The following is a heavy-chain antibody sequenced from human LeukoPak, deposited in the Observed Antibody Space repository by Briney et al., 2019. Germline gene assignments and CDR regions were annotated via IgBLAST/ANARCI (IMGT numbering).Heavy chain of an antibody. D-gene: IGHD6-13*01. CDR2: ISSSSSYI. Sequence: GGSLRLSCAASGFTFSTYAMSWVRQAPGKGLEWVSSISSSSSYIYYADSVKGRFTISRDNAKNSLYLQMNSLRAEDTAVYYCARDRYSSSWYFDYWGQGTLVTVSS. V-gene: IGHV3-21*01. CDR3: ARDRYSSSWYFDY. J-gene: IGHJ4*02. CDR1: GFTFSTYA.